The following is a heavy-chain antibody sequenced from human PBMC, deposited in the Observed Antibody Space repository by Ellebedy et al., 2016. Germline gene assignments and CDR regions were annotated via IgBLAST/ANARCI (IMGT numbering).Heavy chain of an antibody. CDR3: AKHETDGDYYFDL. CDR1: GYTFTTYY. V-gene: IGHV1-46*01. J-gene: IGHJ2*01. D-gene: IGHD2-21*01. CDR2: INVSGGST. Sequence: ASVKVSCXASGYTFTTYYIHWVRQAPGQGLEWMGIINVSGGSTSYAQKFQGRVTMTRDTSTSTVYMELSSLRSEDTAVYYCAKHETDGDYYFDLWGRGTLVTVSS.